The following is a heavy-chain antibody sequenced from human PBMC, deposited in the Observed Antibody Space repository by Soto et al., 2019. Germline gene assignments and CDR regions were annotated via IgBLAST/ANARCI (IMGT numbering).Heavy chain of an antibody. CDR1: GFTFSGYA. D-gene: IGHD6-13*01. CDR3: AKKSAAVGGYVWFDP. V-gene: IGHV3-23*01. J-gene: IGHJ5*02. CDR2: ISGSASIT. Sequence: GGSLRLSCTASGFTFSGYAMSWVRQATGKGLEWVSTISGSASITYYTNSVKGRFTISRDNAKNTLYLQMSSLRAEDTAVYYCAKKSAAVGGYVWFDPWGQGTLVTVSS.